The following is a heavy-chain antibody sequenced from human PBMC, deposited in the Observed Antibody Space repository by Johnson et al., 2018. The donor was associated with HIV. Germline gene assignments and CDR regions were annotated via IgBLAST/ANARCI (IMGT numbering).Heavy chain of an antibody. CDR1: GFTFNIYA. D-gene: IGHD2-21*02. J-gene: IGHJ3*02. CDR3: AAGDSHGGAFDI. Sequence: VQLVESGGGVVQPGRSLRLSCAASGFTFNIYATHWVRQAPGKGLEWVSGISGSGGSTYYADSVKGRFSISRDNSKNTLYLQINSLRAEDTAMYYCAAGDSHGGAFDIWGQGTMVTVSS. CDR2: ISGSGGST. V-gene: IGHV3-NL1*01.